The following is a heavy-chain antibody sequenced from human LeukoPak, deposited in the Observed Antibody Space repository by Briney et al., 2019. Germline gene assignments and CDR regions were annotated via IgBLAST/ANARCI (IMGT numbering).Heavy chain of an antibody. Sequence: GGSLRPSCAASGFTFSSYSMNWVRQAPGKGLEWVSSISSSSSYIYYADSVKGRFTISRDNAKNSLYLQMNSLRAEDTAVYYCARDRNPYYYDSSGSSMFDPWGQGTLVTVSS. J-gene: IGHJ5*02. V-gene: IGHV3-21*01. CDR2: ISSSSSYI. CDR1: GFTFSSYS. D-gene: IGHD3-22*01. CDR3: ARDRNPYYYDSSGSSMFDP.